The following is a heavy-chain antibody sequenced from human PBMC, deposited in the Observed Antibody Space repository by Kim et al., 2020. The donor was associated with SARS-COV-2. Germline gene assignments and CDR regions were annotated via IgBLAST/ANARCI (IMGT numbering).Heavy chain of an antibody. CDR1: GFTFGDYA. CDR2: ISWNSGSI. D-gene: IGHD4-17*01. CDR3: AKDRAHGGERSYGDLEPYYFDY. Sequence: GGSLRLSCAASGFTFGDYAMHWVRQAPGKGLEWVSGISWNSGSIGYADSVKGRFTISRDNAKNSLYLQMNSLRAEDTALYYCAKDRAHGGERSYGDLEPYYFDYWGQGTLVTVSS. J-gene: IGHJ4*02. V-gene: IGHV3-9*01.